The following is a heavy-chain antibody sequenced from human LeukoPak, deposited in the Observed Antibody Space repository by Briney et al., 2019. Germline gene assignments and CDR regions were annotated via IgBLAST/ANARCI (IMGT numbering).Heavy chain of an antibody. CDR2: INGEGSST. Sequence: QPGGPLRLSCAASGFTFSPYWMHWVRQAPGKGLVWVSRINGEGSSTDYAGSVKGRFTISRDNAKNTLYLQMNSLTAEDTAVYYCARDRGYQMVDPWGQGTLVTVSS. V-gene: IGHV3-74*01. CDR1: GFTFSPYW. D-gene: IGHD5-12*01. J-gene: IGHJ5*02. CDR3: ARDRGYQMVDP.